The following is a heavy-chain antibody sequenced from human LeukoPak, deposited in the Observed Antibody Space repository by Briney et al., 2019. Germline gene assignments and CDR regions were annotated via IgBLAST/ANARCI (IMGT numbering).Heavy chain of an antibody. CDR3: TRKSGHYYGMDV. Sequence: PGGSLRLSCAASGFTFSSYWMHWVRQAPGKGLVWVSRIKSDGSDIIYADSVKGRFTIPTDNAKNMLYLEMNSLRGEDTAVYYCTRKSGHYYGMDVWGKGTTVTVSS. J-gene: IGHJ6*04. CDR2: IKSDGSDI. CDR1: GFTFSSYW. V-gene: IGHV3-74*01. D-gene: IGHD1-26*01.